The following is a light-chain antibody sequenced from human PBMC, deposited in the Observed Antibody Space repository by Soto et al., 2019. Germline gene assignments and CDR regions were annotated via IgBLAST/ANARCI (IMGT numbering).Light chain of an antibody. J-gene: IGKJ2*03. CDR2: GAS. CDR1: QSIFNNY. Sequence: EIVLTQSPGTLSLSPRERATLSCRARQSIFNNYLAWYQQKPGQAPRLLVYGASFRATGIPDRFSGSGSGTDFTLTISRLEPEDFAVYYCQQYGGLPFSFGLGTRLEIK. CDR3: QQYGGLPFS. V-gene: IGKV3-20*01.